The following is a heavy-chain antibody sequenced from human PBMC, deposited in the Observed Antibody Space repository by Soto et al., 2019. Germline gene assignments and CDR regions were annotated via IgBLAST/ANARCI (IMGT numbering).Heavy chain of an antibody. CDR2: MYNSEDT. Sequence: QVQLQESGPGLVRPSETLSLTCTVSAASISSYYWTWIRQPPGKGLEWIGHMYNSEDTKYNPSLKSRVPMSVDTSKNQFSLKLRSVTAADTAIYYCVRHATDRHGNAEDWYFELWGRGTLVTVSS. J-gene: IGHJ2*01. D-gene: IGHD2-15*01. V-gene: IGHV4-59*08. CDR3: VRHATDRHGNAEDWYFEL. CDR1: AASISSYY.